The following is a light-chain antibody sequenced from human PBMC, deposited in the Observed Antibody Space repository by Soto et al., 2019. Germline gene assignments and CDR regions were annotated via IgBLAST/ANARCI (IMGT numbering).Light chain of an antibody. Sequence: EIVLTQSPGTLSLSPGERATLSCRASQSVSSSFLAWYQQKPGQPPILLIYGTSSRATGIPERFSGSGSGTDFPLTISRLEPEDFAVYYCQHYRSSWTFGRGTKVEVK. V-gene: IGKV3-20*01. CDR3: QHYRSSWT. CDR1: QSVSSSF. J-gene: IGKJ1*01. CDR2: GTS.